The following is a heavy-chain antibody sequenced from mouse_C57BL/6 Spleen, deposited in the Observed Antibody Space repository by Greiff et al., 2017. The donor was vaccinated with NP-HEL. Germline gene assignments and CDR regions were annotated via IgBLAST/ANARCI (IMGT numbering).Heavy chain of an antibody. Sequence: QVQLQQPGAALVMPGASVTLSCKASGYTFTSYWMHWVKQRPGQGLEWIGEIDPSDSYTNYNQKCKGKSTLTVDKSSSTAYMQLSSLTSEDSAVYYCARRRASYFDYWGQGTTLTVSS. V-gene: IGHV1-69*01. CDR1: GYTFTSYW. J-gene: IGHJ2*01. D-gene: IGHD3-1*01. CDR3: ARRRASYFDY. CDR2: IDPSDSYT.